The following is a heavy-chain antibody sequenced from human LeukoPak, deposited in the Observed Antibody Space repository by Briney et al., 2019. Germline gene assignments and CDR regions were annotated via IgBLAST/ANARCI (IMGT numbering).Heavy chain of an antibody. CDR1: GYTFISYD. J-gene: IGHJ6*03. V-gene: IGHV1-8*01. CDR3: ARKIASTRLGARYYYMDV. CDR2: MNPKSGNT. Sequence: ASVKVSCKASGYTFISYDIVWLRQATGQGLEWMGYMNPKSGNTDYVQNFQGRVTMTRDTSITTAYMELSGLRSEDTAVYYCARKIASTRLGARYYYMDVWGEGTTVTISS. D-gene: IGHD4/OR15-4a*01.